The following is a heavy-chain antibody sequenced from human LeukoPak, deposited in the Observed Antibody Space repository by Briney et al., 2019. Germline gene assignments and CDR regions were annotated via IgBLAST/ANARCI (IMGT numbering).Heavy chain of an antibody. CDR3: ARRGLVPAFDI. CDR1: GFTFSSYW. CDR2: VNGDGNIT. D-gene: IGHD3-10*02. J-gene: IGHJ3*02. Sequence: GGSLRLSCAASGFTFSSYWMHWVRQAPGKGLVWLSRVNGDGNITTYADSVRGRFTISRDNAKDTLYLQMNSLRAEDTAVYYCARRGLVPAFDIWGQGTMVSVTS. V-gene: IGHV3-74*01.